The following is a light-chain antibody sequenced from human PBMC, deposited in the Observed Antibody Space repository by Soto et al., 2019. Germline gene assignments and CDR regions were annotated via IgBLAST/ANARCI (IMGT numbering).Light chain of an antibody. V-gene: IGLV2-11*01. CDR3: CSYAGRFTWV. CDR2: DVT. Sequence: QSALTQPRSVSGSPGQSVTISCSGTSSDLGGYNYVSWYQHHPGKAPKLMIYDVTLRPSGVPDRFSGSQSGNTASLTISGLQAEDEADYYCCSYAGRFTWVFGGGTKLTVL. J-gene: IGLJ3*02. CDR1: SSDLGGYNY.